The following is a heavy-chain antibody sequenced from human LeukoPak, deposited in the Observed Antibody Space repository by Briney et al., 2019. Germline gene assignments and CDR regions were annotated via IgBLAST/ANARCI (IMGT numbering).Heavy chain of an antibody. CDR3: ARDRQGYYGMDV. V-gene: IGHV3-48*03. CDR1: GFTFSSYE. Sequence: PGGSLRLSCAASGFTFSSYEMNWVRQAPGKGLEWVSYISSSGSTIYYADSVKGRFTISRDNAKNSLYLQMNSLRAEDTAVYYCARDRQGYYGMDVWGQGTTVTVSS. J-gene: IGHJ6*02. CDR2: ISSSGSTI.